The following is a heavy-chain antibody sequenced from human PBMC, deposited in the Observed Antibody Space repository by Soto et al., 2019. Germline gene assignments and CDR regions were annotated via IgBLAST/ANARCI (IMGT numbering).Heavy chain of an antibody. V-gene: IGHV1-69*12. CDR3: ARRGYSGYHPFFDVGDYYYGMDV. Sequence: QVQLVQSGAEVKKPGSSVKVSCKASGGTFSSYAISWVRQAPGQGLEWMGGIIPIFGTANYAQKFQGRVTITADESTSTAYMERSSLRSEDTAVYYCARRGYSGYHPFFDVGDYYYGMDVWGQGTTVTVSS. CDR1: GGTFSSYA. D-gene: IGHD5-12*01. CDR2: IIPIFGTA. J-gene: IGHJ6*02.